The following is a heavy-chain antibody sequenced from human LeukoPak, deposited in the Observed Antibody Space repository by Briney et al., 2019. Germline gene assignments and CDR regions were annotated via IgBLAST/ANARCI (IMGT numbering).Heavy chain of an antibody. V-gene: IGHV3-30*02. D-gene: IGHD3-16*01. CDR1: GFTFSSYG. Sequence: GGSLRLSCAASGFTFSSYGMHWVRQAPRKGLEWVAFIRYDGSNKYYADSVKGRFTISRDNSKNTLYLQMNSLRAEDTAVYYCAKEGGLLWDYFDYWGQGTLVTVSS. J-gene: IGHJ4*02. CDR2: IRYDGSNK. CDR3: AKEGGLLWDYFDY.